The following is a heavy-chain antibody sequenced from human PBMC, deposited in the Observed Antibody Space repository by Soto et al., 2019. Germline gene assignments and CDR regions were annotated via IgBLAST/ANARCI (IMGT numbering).Heavy chain of an antibody. Sequence: QVQLVQSGAEVKKPGSSVKGSCKASGGTFSSYAISWVRQAPGQGLEWMGGVIPIFGTANYAQKFQGRGTMTADESTSTAYMELSGLRSADTAVYYWARLSGDCGWYYYYGMDVWGQGTTVTVSS. D-gene: IGHD2-21*02. CDR1: GGTFSSYA. CDR3: ARLSGDCGWYYYYGMDV. V-gene: IGHV1-69*12. CDR2: VIPIFGTA. J-gene: IGHJ6*02.